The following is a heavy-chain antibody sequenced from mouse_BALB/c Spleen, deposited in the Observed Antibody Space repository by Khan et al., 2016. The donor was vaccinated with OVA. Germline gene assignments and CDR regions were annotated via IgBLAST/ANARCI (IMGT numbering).Heavy chain of an antibody. CDR3: ARARLRYAMDY. J-gene: IGHJ4*01. D-gene: IGHD1-1*01. V-gene: IGHV1-82*01. CDR1: GYAFSSSW. Sequence: QVQLQQSGPELVKPGASVKISCKASGYAFSSSWMNWVKQRPGQGLEWIGRIYPGDGDTNYNGKFKGKATLTADKSSSTAYMQLSSLTSVDSAVYFCARARLRYAMDYWGQGISGTVSS. CDR2: IYPGDGDT.